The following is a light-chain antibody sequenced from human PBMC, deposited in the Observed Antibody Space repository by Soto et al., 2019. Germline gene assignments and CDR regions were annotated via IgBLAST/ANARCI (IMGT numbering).Light chain of an antibody. Sequence: DIVMTQSPESLAVSLGERATINCKSSRSVFYNSNNKNYLAWYQQKPGQSPRLLLYWASTRESGVPDRFSGSGSVTDFTLTISSLQAEDVAVYYCQQYFTTPYTFGQGTKVEIK. CDR1: RSVFYNSNNKNY. J-gene: IGKJ2*01. CDR2: WAS. CDR3: QQYFTTPYT. V-gene: IGKV4-1*01.